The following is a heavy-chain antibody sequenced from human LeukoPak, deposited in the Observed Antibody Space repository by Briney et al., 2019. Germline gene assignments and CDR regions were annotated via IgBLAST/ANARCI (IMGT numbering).Heavy chain of an antibody. Sequence: ASVKVSCKASGYTFTGSYMHWVRQAPGQGLEWMGWINPNSGGTNYAQKFQGRVTMTRDTSISTAYMELSRLTSDDTAVYFCAKEEDPLIVVVVAAIDWGQGTLVTVSS. D-gene: IGHD2-15*01. J-gene: IGHJ4*02. V-gene: IGHV1-2*02. CDR1: GYTFTGSY. CDR3: AKEEDPLIVVVVAAID. CDR2: INPNSGGT.